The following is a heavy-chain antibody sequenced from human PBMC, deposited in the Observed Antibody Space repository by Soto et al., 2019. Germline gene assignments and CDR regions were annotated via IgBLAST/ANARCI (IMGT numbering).Heavy chain of an antibody. J-gene: IGHJ6*02. CDR2: IYWNDDK. D-gene: IGHD3-3*01. CDR3: AHRQNDFWSGPLSFGMDV. CDR1: GFSLCTSGVG. V-gene: IGHV2-5*01. Sequence: GSGPKLVNPTQTLTLTCTFSGFSLCTSGVGVGWIRQPPGKALEWLALIYWNDDKRYSPSLKSRLTITKDTSNNQVVLTMTNMDPVDTATYYCAHRQNDFWSGPLSFGMDVWGQGTTVTVSS.